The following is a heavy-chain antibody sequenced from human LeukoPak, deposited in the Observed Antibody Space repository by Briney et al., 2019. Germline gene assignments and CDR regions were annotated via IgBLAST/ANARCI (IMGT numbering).Heavy chain of an antibody. CDR3: AKDLYY. J-gene: IGHJ4*02. V-gene: IGHV3-30*18. Sequence: GGSLRLSCAASGFTFSSYGMHWVRQAPGKGLEWVAVISYDGSNKYYADSVKGRFTIPRDNSKNTLYLQMNSLRAEDTAVYYCAKDLYYWGQGTLVTVSS. CDR2: ISYDGSNK. CDR1: GFTFSSYG.